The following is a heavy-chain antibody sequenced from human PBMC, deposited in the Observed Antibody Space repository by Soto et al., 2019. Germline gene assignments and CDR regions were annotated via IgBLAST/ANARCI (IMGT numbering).Heavy chain of an antibody. Sequence: GESLKISCKASGYSFSSYWIAWVRQMPGKGLEWMGIIHPGDSDTRYSPFFQGQVTISADKSISTAYLQWSSLKASDTAMYYCARHNRYSSTWFEGWFDPWGQGTLVTVSS. D-gene: IGHD6-13*01. CDR2: IHPGDSDT. V-gene: IGHV5-51*01. CDR3: ARHNRYSSTWFEGWFDP. J-gene: IGHJ5*02. CDR1: GYSFSSYW.